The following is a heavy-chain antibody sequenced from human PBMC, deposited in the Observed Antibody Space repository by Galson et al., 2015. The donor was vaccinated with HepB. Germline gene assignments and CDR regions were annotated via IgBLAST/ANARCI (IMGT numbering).Heavy chain of an antibody. D-gene: IGHD3-10*02. CDR1: GFTFGDYS. CDR3: SRGHLFGVI. CDR2: IRNKAYGETT. Sequence: SLRLSCAGSGFTFGDYSLNWFRQAPGKGLEWVVFIRNKAYGETTQYAASVKGRFTISRDDSKSIAYLQMDSLKTEDTAVYFCSRGHLFGVIWGQGTLVTVSS. J-gene: IGHJ4*02. V-gene: IGHV3-49*03.